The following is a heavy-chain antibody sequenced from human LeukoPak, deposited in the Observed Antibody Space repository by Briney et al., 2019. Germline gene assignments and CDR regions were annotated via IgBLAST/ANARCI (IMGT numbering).Heavy chain of an antibody. J-gene: IGHJ4*02. CDR2: ITSGGTT. Sequence: PGGSLRLSCAAAGFTFSNCAMSWVRQAPGKGLEWVSVITSGGTTYYAHSVKGRFTISRDNSKSTLSLQMNGLRAEDTAVYFCAKENYRGGWLDWWAQGVLVTVAS. V-gene: IGHV3-23*01. CDR1: GFTFSNCA. D-gene: IGHD6-19*01. CDR3: AKENYRGGWLDW.